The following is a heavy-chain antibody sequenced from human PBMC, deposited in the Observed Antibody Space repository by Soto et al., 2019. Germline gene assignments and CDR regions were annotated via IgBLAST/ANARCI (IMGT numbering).Heavy chain of an antibody. V-gene: IGHV4-30-2*01. D-gene: IGHD6-19*01. CDR3: ARGAAEWLVPSWFDP. CDR2: IYHSGST. Sequence: QLQLQESGSGLVKPSQTLSLTCAVSGGSISSGGYSWSWIRQPPGKGLEWIGYIYHSGSTYYNPSLKSRVTISVDRSKNQFSLKLSSVTAADTAVYYCARGAAEWLVPSWFDPWGQGTLVTVSS. CDR1: GGSISSGGYS. J-gene: IGHJ5*02.